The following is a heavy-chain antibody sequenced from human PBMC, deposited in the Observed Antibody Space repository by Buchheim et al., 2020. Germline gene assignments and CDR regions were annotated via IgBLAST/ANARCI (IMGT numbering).Heavy chain of an antibody. J-gene: IGHJ4*02. Sequence: QVQLQESGPGLVKPSGTLSLTCTVSGVSISSDSWWIWVRQPPGKGLEWIGEVYHHGTTTYNPSLKGRVTISVDKSRNKFPLRLTSVTAADTALYYCTRGVPGYTYGSASTDWGQGTL. D-gene: IGHD5-18*01. CDR3: TRGVPGYTYGSASTD. V-gene: IGHV4-4*02. CDR2: VYHHGTT. CDR1: GVSISSDSW.